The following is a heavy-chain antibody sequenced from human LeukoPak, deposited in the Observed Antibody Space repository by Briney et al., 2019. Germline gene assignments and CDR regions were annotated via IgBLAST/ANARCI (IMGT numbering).Heavy chain of an antibody. Sequence: GGSLRLSCAASGFTFSVYSMNWVRQAPGKGLEWVSTISGSGGSTYYADSTYYADSVKGRFSISRDNSKSALYLQLSSLRPEDTAVYYCTREGRFKAQHLFDYWGQGTMVTVSS. CDR2: ISGSGGSTYYADST. J-gene: IGHJ4*02. CDR3: TREGRFKAQHLFDY. D-gene: IGHD2-2*01. V-gene: IGHV3-21*01. CDR1: GFTFSVYS.